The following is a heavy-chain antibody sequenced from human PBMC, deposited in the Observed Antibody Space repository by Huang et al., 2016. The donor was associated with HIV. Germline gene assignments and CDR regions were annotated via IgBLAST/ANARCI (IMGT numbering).Heavy chain of an antibody. D-gene: IGHD2-15*01. V-gene: IGHV2-5*02. Sequence: QITLKESGPSLVKPTQTLPPTCTFSGFSLTPSGVAVGWIRQPPGKALEWIGHIYWDEGRRYIPTRKSRRAITKDTSDTQVVLTRTNVDLVDTGTYYYADRGVVHYHPTDYRRPVEAFDVWGQGTMVSVSS. CDR1: GFSLTPSGVA. CDR3: ADRGVVHYHPTDYRRPVEAFDV. CDR2: IYWDEGR. J-gene: IGHJ3*01.